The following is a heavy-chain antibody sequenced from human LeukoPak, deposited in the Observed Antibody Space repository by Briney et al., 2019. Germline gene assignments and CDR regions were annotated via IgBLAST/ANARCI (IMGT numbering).Heavy chain of an antibody. Sequence: GGSLRLSCAASGFTFSSYSMNWVRQAPGKGLEWVGRIKSKTDGGTTDYAAPVKGRFTISRDDSKNTLYLQMNSLKTEDTAVYYCTSAYYYYGMDVWGQGTTVTVSS. V-gene: IGHV3-15*01. J-gene: IGHJ6*02. CDR2: IKSKTDGGTT. CDR3: TSAYYYYGMDV. CDR1: GFTFSSYS.